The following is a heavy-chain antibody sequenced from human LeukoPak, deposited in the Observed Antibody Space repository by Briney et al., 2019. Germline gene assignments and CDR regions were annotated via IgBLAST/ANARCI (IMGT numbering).Heavy chain of an antibody. Sequence: GGSLRLSCAASGFTFSSYGMHWVRQAPGKGLEWVAVIWYDGSNKYYADSVKGRFTISRDNSKNTLYLQMNSLRAEDTVVYYCARDCSSTSCYSLDYWGQGTLVTVSS. J-gene: IGHJ4*02. CDR2: IWYDGSNK. CDR1: GFTFSSYG. V-gene: IGHV3-33*01. CDR3: ARDCSSTSCYSLDY. D-gene: IGHD2-2*02.